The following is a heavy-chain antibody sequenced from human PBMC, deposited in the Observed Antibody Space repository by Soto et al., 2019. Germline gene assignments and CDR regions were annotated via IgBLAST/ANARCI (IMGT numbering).Heavy chain of an antibody. V-gene: IGHV6-1*01. D-gene: IGHD3-16*01. Sequence: TLSLTCAISGDSVSSNIGAWNWIRQSPSRGLEWLGRTFYRSQWYYEYEVSVKSRISINADTSKNQFSLQLNFVTPEDTGFYYCARAQPPGGASYNFDFWGQGSLVTVSS. J-gene: IGHJ4*02. CDR3: ARAQPPGGASYNFDF. CDR1: GDSVSSNIGA. CDR2: TFYRSQWYY.